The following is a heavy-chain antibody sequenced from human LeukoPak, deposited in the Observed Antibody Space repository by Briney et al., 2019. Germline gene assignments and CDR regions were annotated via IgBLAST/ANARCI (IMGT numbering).Heavy chain of an antibody. CDR3: AKRMGPSIAATDLDY. D-gene: IGHD6-13*01. J-gene: IGHJ4*02. V-gene: IGHV3-30*18. Sequence: GRSLRLSCAASGFTFSSFGMSWVRQAPGKGLEWVAVISYDGSNKYYADSVKGRFTISRDNSKNTLYLQMNSLRTEDTAVYYCAKRMGPSIAATDLDYWGQGTLVAVSS. CDR2: ISYDGSNK. CDR1: GFTFSSFG.